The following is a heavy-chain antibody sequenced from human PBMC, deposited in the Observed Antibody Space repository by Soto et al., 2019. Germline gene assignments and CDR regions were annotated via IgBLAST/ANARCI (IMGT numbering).Heavy chain of an antibody. CDR3: ARDLLRGYYFDF. V-gene: IGHV3-30-3*01. CDR2: ISYHGSNK. CDR1: GFTFSSYP. J-gene: IGHJ4*02. Sequence: GGSLRLSCAASGFTFSSYPMHWVRQAPGKGLEWVAFISYHGSNKNYADSVKGRFTISRDNSKNTLYLQMNSLRAEDTAIYYCARDLLRGYYFDFWGQGTLVTVSS.